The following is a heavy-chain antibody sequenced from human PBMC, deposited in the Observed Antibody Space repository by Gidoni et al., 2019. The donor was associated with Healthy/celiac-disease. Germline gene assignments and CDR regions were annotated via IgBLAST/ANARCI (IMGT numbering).Heavy chain of an antibody. Sequence: EVQLVESGGGLVQPGGSLRLSCAAPGSTFSIYDMHWVRQATGKGLEWVSAIGTSGDTYYPGSVKGRFTISRENAKNSLYLQMNSLRAGDTAVYYCARATAGLYYFDYWGQGTLVTVSS. CDR2: IGTSGDT. V-gene: IGHV3-13*01. CDR1: GSTFSIYD. J-gene: IGHJ4*02. CDR3: ARATAGLYYFDY. D-gene: IGHD4-17*01.